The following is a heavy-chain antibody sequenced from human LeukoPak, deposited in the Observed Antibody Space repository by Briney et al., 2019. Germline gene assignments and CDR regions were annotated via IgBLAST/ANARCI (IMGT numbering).Heavy chain of an antibody. D-gene: IGHD1-20*01. J-gene: IGHJ6*03. Sequence: ASVKVSCKASGYTFTSYDINWVRQATGQGPEWMGWMNPNSGNTGYAQKFQGRVTITRNTSISTAYMELSSLRSEDTAVYYCARSPHRTGRNWKPYYYMDVWGKGTTVTVSS. CDR3: ARSPHRTGRNWKPYYYMDV. CDR2: MNPNSGNT. V-gene: IGHV1-8*03. CDR1: GYTFTSYD.